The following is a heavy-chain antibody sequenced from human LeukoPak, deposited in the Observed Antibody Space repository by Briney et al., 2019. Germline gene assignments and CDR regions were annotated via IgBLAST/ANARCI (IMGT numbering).Heavy chain of an antibody. Sequence: SETLSLTCAVYGGSFSGYHWTWIRQPPGKGLEWIGYIYYSGSTNYNPSLKSRVTISVDTSKNQFSLKLSSVTAADTAVYYCARVLVGYTDYYYGMDVWGQGTTVTVSS. V-gene: IGHV4-59*01. D-gene: IGHD1-26*01. CDR2: IYYSGST. J-gene: IGHJ6*02. CDR1: GGSFSGYH. CDR3: ARVLVGYTDYYYGMDV.